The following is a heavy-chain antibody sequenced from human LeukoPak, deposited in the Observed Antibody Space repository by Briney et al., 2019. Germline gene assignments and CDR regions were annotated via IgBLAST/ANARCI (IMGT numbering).Heavy chain of an antibody. CDR3: ARRRQGPIDY. D-gene: IGHD6-25*01. CDR1: GYTFTSYA. V-gene: IGHV1-3*01. CDR2: INAGNGST. J-gene: IGHJ4*02. Sequence: GASVKVSCKASGYTFTSYAMHWVRQAPGQRLEWMGWINAGNGSTKYSQKFQGRVTITRDTSASTAYMELSSLRSEDTAVYYCARRRQGPIDYWGQGTLVTVSS.